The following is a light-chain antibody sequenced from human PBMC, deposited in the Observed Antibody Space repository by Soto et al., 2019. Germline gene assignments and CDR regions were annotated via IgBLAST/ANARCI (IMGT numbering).Light chain of an antibody. CDR2: KAS. CDR3: QQYNSYSWT. CDR1: QSISSW. V-gene: IGKV1-5*03. J-gene: IGKJ1*01. Sequence: IHSTHSPSTLSAAVGDRVTVTCRASQSISSWLAWYQQKPGKAPKLLIYKASSLESGVPSRFSGSGSGTEFTLTISSLQPDDFATYYCQQYNSYSWTFGQGTKVDI.